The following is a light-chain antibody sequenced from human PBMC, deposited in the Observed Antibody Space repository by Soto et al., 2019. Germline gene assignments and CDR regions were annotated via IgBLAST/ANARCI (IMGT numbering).Light chain of an antibody. J-gene: IGLJ2*01. CDR3: YSYAVSSTLV. CDR1: SSDVGSYNL. V-gene: IGLV2-23*01. Sequence: QSVLTQPASVSGSPGQSITISCTGTSSDVGSYNLVSWYQQHLGKAPQLMIYEGSQQPSGVSNRFSGYKSGNTASLTISGLRAEDAADYYCYSYAVSSTLVFRGTTKLTVL. CDR2: EGS.